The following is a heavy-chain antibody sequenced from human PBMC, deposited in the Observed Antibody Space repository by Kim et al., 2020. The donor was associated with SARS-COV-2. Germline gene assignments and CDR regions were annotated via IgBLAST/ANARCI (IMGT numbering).Heavy chain of an antibody. CDR2: INPRAGNT. J-gene: IGHJ6*01. CDR3: PRTSGGVPTPSYSYFGLDV. CDR1: GFTFTFHY. D-gene: IGHD3-16*01. V-gene: IGHV1-46*01. Sequence: ASVKVSCTASGFTFTFHYIHWVRQAPGQGPEWLGIINPRAGNTHFALKFQGRVTMTSDMSTSTIYMDLRSLTSDDTAVYYCPRTSGGVPTPSYSYFGLDV.